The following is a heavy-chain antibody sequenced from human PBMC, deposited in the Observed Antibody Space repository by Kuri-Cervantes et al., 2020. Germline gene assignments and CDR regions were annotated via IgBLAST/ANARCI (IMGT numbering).Heavy chain of an antibody. CDR1: GYTFTSYG. Sequence: ASVKVSCKASGYTFTSYGISWVRQAPGQGLEWMGWISAYNGNTNYAQKLQGRVTMTTDTSTSTAYMVLSSLRSEDTAVYYCARVDHYYDSSGWVFDYWGQGTLVTVSS. J-gene: IGHJ4*02. CDR2: ISAYNGNT. CDR3: ARVDHYYDSSGWVFDY. D-gene: IGHD3-22*01. V-gene: IGHV1-18*01.